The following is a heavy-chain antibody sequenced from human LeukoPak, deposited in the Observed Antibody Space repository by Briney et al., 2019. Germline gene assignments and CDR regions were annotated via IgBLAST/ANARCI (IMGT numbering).Heavy chain of an antibody. Sequence: ASVKVSCKASGGTFSSYAISWVRQAPGQGLEWMGGIIPIFGTANYAQKFQGRVTITADKSTSTAYMELRSLRSDDTAVYYCARVQDYYDSSGYYLGYYYYYYMDVWGKGTTVTISS. J-gene: IGHJ6*03. CDR3: ARVQDYYDSSGYYLGYYYYYYMDV. V-gene: IGHV1-69*06. CDR2: IIPIFGTA. D-gene: IGHD3-22*01. CDR1: GGTFSSYA.